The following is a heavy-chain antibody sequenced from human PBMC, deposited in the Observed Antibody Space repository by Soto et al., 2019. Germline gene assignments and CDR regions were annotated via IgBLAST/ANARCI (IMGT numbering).Heavy chain of an antibody. CDR3: ARGDGYYYDSSGYYYARYYGMDV. D-gene: IGHD3-22*01. J-gene: IGHJ6*02. Sequence: QVQLQQWGAGLLKPSETLSLTCAVYGGSFSGYYWSWIRQPPGKGLEWIGEINHSGSTNYNPSLKSRVTISVDTPKNQFALKLSSVTAADTAVYYCARGDGYYYDSSGYYYARYYGMDVWGQGTTVTVSS. CDR2: INHSGST. V-gene: IGHV4-34*01. CDR1: GGSFSGYY.